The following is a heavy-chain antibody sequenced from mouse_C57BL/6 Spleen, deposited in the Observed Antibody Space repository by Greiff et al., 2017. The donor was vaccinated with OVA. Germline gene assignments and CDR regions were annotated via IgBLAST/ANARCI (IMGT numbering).Heavy chain of an antibody. D-gene: IGHD4-1*01. J-gene: IGHJ1*03. CDR3: ARGLGLGWYFDV. V-gene: IGHV5-16*01. Sequence: EVKLVESEGGLVQPGSSMKLSCTASGFTFSDYYMAWVRQVPEKGLEWVANINYDGSSTYYLDSLKSRFIISSDNAKNILYLQMSSLKSEDTATYYCARGLGLGWYFDVWGTGTTVTVSS. CDR1: GFTFSDYY. CDR2: INYDGSST.